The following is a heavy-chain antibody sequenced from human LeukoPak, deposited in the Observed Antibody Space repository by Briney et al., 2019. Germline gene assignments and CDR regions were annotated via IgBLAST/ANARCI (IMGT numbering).Heavy chain of an antibody. J-gene: IGHJ4*02. CDR3: ARGYDVGDYVPNSY. CDR1: GGTFSSFT. CDR2: IIPIFGST. Sequence: SVKVSCRVSGGTFSSFTISWLRQAPGQGLEWMGGIIPIFGSTNYAQKFQGRVTNTADDSTSTAYMEVTSLTSDDTAVYYCARGYDVGDYVPNSYWGQGTLVIVSS. D-gene: IGHD4-17*01. V-gene: IGHV1-69*01.